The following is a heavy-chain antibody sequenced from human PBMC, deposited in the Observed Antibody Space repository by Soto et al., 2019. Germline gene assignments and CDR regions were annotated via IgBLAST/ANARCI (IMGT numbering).Heavy chain of an antibody. V-gene: IGHV4-39*01. Sequence: QLQLQESGPGLVKPSETLSLTCTVSGGSITSSSFYWGWIRQPPGKGLEWIGNIYYSGSTYYNPPLKRRVAMSVDTSKNQFSLKLSSVTAADTAVYYCARGRVFHGHYYFMDVWGKGTTVTVSS. J-gene: IGHJ6*03. CDR2: IYYSGST. D-gene: IGHD2-8*02. CDR3: ARGRVFHGHYYFMDV. CDR1: GGSITSSSFY.